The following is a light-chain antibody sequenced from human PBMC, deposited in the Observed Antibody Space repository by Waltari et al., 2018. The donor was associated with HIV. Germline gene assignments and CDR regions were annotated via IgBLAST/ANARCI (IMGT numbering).Light chain of an antibody. CDR1: PSDLSDFNF. J-gene: IGLJ3*02. CDR3: SSYSARGFVV. V-gene: IGLV2-14*01. Sequence: HSALTQPASVSGSPGQSITISCPGPPSDLSDFNFVSWYQQSPGRAPKLLIFEVYSRPSGISDRFSGSKSGVTASLTISALRAEDEADYFCSSYSARGFVVFGGGTKVTVL. CDR2: EVY.